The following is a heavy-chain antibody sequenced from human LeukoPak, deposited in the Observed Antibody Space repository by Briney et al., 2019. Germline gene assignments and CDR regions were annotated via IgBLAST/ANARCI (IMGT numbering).Heavy chain of an antibody. J-gene: IGHJ4*02. CDR1: GFTLSSYS. V-gene: IGHV3-48*01. D-gene: IGHD4-17*01. CDR3: AAYGDYHY. CDR2: IISSSSTI. Sequence: GGSLRLSCAASGFTLSSYSMNWVHQAPGKGLEWVSYIISSSSTISYADSVKGRFTISRDNAKNSLFLQMNSLRAEDTAVYYCAAYGDYHYWGQGTLVTVSS.